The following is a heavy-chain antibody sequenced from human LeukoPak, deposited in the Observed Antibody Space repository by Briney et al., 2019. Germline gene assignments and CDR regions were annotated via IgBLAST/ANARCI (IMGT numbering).Heavy chain of an antibody. CDR3: AMTWIQAN. V-gene: IGHV3-30-3*01. D-gene: IGHD5-18*01. Sequence: PGGSLRLSCAASGFTFSSYAMHWVRQAPGKGLEWVAVISYDGSNKYYADSVKGRFTISRDNSKNTLYLQMNSLRAEDTAVYYCAMTWIQANWGQGTLVTVSS. J-gene: IGHJ4*02. CDR1: GFTFSSYA. CDR2: ISYDGSNK.